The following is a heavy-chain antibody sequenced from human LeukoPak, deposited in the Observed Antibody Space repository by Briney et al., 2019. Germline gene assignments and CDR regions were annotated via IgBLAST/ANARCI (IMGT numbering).Heavy chain of an antibody. Sequence: GGSLSLSCAASGFTFSSNAMSWVRQAPGKGLEWVSAISGSGGSTYYADSVKGRFTISRDNSKNTLYLQMNSLRAEDTAVYYCAKKGYYDSSGYWDYWGQGTLVTVSS. J-gene: IGHJ4*02. V-gene: IGHV3-23*01. CDR3: AKKGYYDSSGYWDY. CDR2: ISGSGGST. CDR1: GFTFSSNA. D-gene: IGHD3-22*01.